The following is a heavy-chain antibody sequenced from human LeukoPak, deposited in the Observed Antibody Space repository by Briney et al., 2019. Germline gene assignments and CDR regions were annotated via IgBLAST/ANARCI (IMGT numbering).Heavy chain of an antibody. CDR1: GGSISSGSYY. Sequence: SQTLSLTCTVSGGSISSGSYYWSWIRQPAGKGLEWIGRIYTSGSTNYNPSLKSRVTISVDTSKNQFSLKLSSVTAADTAVYYCARVRGSYGYYFDYWGQGTLVTVSS. CDR2: IYTSGST. J-gene: IGHJ4*02. V-gene: IGHV4-61*02. D-gene: IGHD1-26*01. CDR3: ARVRGSYGYYFDY.